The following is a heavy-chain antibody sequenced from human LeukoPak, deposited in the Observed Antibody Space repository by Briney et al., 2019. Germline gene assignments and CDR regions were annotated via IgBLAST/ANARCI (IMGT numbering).Heavy chain of an antibody. Sequence: PSETLSLTCTVSGGSISSYYWSWIRQPPGKGLEWIGYIYYSGSTNYNPSLKSRVTISVDTSKNQFSLKLSSVTAADTAVYYCARGQDSSSWEFDYWGQGTLVTVSS. D-gene: IGHD6-13*01. CDR2: IYYSGST. V-gene: IGHV4-59*08. CDR1: GGSISSYY. J-gene: IGHJ4*02. CDR3: ARGQDSSSWEFDY.